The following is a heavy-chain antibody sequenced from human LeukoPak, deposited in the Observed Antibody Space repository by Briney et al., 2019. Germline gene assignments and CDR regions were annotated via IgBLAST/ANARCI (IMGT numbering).Heavy chain of an antibody. CDR3: ARRGYYYDSSGYSDAFDI. V-gene: IGHV1-2*02. D-gene: IGHD3-22*01. Sequence: ASVKVSCKASGYTFTGYYMHWVRQAPGQGLEWMGWINPNSGGTNYAQKFQGRVTMTRDTSISTAYMELSRLRSDDTAVYYCARRGYYYDSSGYSDAFDIWGHGTMVTVSS. CDR1: GYTFTGYY. CDR2: INPNSGGT. J-gene: IGHJ3*02.